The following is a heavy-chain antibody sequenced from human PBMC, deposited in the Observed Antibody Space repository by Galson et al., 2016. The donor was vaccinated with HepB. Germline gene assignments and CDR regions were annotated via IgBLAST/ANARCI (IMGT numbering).Heavy chain of an antibody. D-gene: IGHD3-3*01. V-gene: IGHV4-4*07. CDR1: GGSISSYY. CDR2: IYGSGSA. J-gene: IGHJ5*02. Sequence: TLSLTCTVSGGSISSYYWSWIRQPAGKGLEWIGRIYGSGSANYNPSVKSRVTMSVDTSKNQFSLRLRSVTAADTGVYYCAQGYDFWSGSSTWGQGILVTVSS. CDR3: AQGYDFWSGSST.